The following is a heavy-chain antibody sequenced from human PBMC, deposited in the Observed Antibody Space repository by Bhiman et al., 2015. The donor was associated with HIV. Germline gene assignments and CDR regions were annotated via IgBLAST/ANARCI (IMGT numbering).Heavy chain of an antibody. CDR3: AKPGWGYSSGWYGLDY. D-gene: IGHD6-19*01. Sequence: EVQLLESGGGLVQPGGSLRLSCAASGFTFSSYAMSWVRQAPGKGLEWVSAISGSGGSTYYADSVKGRFTISRDNSKNTLYLQMNSLRAEDTAVYYCAKPGWGYSSGWYGLDYWGQGTLVTVSS. CDR1: GFTFSSYA. J-gene: IGHJ4*02. CDR2: ISGSGGST. V-gene: IGHV3-23*01.